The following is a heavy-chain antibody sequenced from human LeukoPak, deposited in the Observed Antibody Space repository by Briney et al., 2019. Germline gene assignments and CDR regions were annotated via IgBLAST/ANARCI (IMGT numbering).Heavy chain of an antibody. Sequence: GGSLRLSCAASGFIISSNHMSWVRQAPGKGLEWVSVIIGSGGSTYYADSVEGRFTISRDNSKNTLYLQMSGLRADDTAVYYCAKVGGAVSGFFFDYWGQGTLVTVSS. J-gene: IGHJ4*02. V-gene: IGHV3-23*01. D-gene: IGHD5/OR15-5a*01. CDR3: AKVGGAVSGFFFDY. CDR1: GFIISSNH. CDR2: IIGSGGST.